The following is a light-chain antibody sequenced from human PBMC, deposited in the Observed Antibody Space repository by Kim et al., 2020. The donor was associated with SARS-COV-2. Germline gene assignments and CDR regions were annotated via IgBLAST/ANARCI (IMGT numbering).Light chain of an antibody. Sequence: ASVGDRVTITCRASQSISSYLNWYQQKPGKAPKLLIYAASSLQSGVPSRFSGSGSGTDFTLTISSLQPEDFATYYCQQSYSTLRHTFGQGTKLEI. CDR2: AAS. V-gene: IGKV1-39*01. CDR3: QQSYSTLRHT. CDR1: QSISSY. J-gene: IGKJ2*01.